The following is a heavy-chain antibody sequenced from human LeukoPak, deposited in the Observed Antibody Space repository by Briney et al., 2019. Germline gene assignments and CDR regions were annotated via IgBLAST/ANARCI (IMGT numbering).Heavy chain of an antibody. J-gene: IGHJ4*02. V-gene: IGHV3-23*01. CDR2: IVASGSST. Sequence: GGSLRLSCAASGFTFSSYAMSWVRQAPGKGLEWDSSIVASGSSTYCADSVKGRFTISRDNSKNTLYLQMNSLRAEDTAVYYCAKSRTTVDYWGQGTLVTVSS. CDR3: AKSRTTVDY. CDR1: GFTFSSYA. D-gene: IGHD4-11*01.